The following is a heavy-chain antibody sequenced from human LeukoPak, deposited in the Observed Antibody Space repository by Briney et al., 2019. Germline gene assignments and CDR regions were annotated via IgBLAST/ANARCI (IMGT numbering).Heavy chain of an antibody. Sequence: ASVKVSCKASGYTFTGYYMHWVRQAPGQGLEWMGWINPNSGGTNYAQKFQGRVTITADKSTSTAYMELSSLRSEDTAVYYCARDSGSYSGSDDYWGQGTLVTVSS. CDR2: INPNSGGT. J-gene: IGHJ4*02. D-gene: IGHD1-26*01. CDR3: ARDSGSYSGSDDY. CDR1: GYTFTGYY. V-gene: IGHV1-2*02.